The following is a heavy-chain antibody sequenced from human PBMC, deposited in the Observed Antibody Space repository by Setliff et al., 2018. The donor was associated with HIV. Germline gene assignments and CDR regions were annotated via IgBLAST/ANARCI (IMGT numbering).Heavy chain of an antibody. CDR3: ARDRGAAMVRGVIDY. J-gene: IGHJ4*02. Sequence: PGGSLRLSCAASGFTFSSYSMNWVRQAPGKGLEWVSSISSSSSYIYYADSVKGRFTISRDNAKNSLYLQMNSLRAEDTAVYYCARDRGAAMVRGVIDYWGQGTLVTVSS. CDR2: ISSSSSYI. D-gene: IGHD3-10*01. V-gene: IGHV3-21*01. CDR1: GFTFSSYS.